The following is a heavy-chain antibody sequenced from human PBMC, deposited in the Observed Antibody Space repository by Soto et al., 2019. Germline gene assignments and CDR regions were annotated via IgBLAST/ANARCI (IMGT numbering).Heavy chain of an antibody. V-gene: IGHV3-53*01. Sequence: GGSLRLSCAASGLPVSTNYMSWVRQAPGKGLEWVSVIYIDGKTYYADSVKGRFTISRDASKNTLHLQMDSLRDEDTAVYYCVRPLPSGQNYGMDVWGQGTTVTVSS. CDR2: IYIDGKT. J-gene: IGHJ6*02. CDR1: GLPVSTNY. D-gene: IGHD3-10*01. CDR3: VRPLPSGQNYGMDV.